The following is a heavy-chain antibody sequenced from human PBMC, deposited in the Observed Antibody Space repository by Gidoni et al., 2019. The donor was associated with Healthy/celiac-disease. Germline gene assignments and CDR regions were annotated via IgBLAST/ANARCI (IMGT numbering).Heavy chain of an antibody. CDR3: ARDYFPGLGSGWSNWFDP. CDR1: GGSISSYY. Sequence: QVQLQESGPGLVKPSETLSLTCTVSGGSISSYYWSWIRQPPGKGLEWIGYIYYSGSTNYNPSLKSRVTISVDTSKNQFSLKLSSVTAADTAVYYCARDYFPGLGSGWSNWFDPWGQGTLVTVSS. V-gene: IGHV4-59*01. J-gene: IGHJ5*02. D-gene: IGHD6-19*01. CDR2: IYYSGST.